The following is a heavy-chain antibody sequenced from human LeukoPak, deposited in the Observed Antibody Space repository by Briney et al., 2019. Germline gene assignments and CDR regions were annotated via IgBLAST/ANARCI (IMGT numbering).Heavy chain of an antibody. CDR3: ARAYSSGWSLFNY. D-gene: IGHD6-19*01. V-gene: IGHV1-2*02. J-gene: IGHJ4*02. CDR1: GYTFTGYY. Sequence: ASVKVSCKASGYTFTGYYMHWVRQAPGQGLEWMGWINPNSGGTNYAQKFQGRVTMTRDTSISTAYMELSRLRSDDTAVYYCARAYSSGWSLFNYWGQGTLVTVSS. CDR2: INPNSGGT.